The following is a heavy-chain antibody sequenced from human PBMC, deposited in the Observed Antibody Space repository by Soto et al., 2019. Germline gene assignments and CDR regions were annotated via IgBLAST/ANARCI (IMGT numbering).Heavy chain of an antibody. D-gene: IGHD2-21*02. Sequence: ASVKVSCKASGYTFTSYYMHWVRQAPRQGLEWMGIINPSGGSTSYAQKFQGRVTMTRDTSTSTAYMELSSLRSEDTAVYYCARGAYCGGDCYRKYYYYYYGMDVWGQGTTGTV. J-gene: IGHJ6*02. V-gene: IGHV1-46*01. CDR2: INPSGGST. CDR1: GYTFTSYY. CDR3: ARGAYCGGDCYRKYYYYYYGMDV.